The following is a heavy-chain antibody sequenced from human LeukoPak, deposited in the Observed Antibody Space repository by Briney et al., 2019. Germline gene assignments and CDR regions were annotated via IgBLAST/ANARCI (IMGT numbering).Heavy chain of an antibody. CDR2: ISNSGST. J-gene: IGHJ4*02. CDR1: GGAITSHY. V-gene: IGHV4-59*11. Sequence: SETLSLICIVSGGAITSHYWTWIRQSPVKGLEWIGDISNSGSTSYNPSLKSRVTISIDTSKNQFSLKLSSVTAADTAVYYCARVHGDYCDFWGQGTLVTVSS. D-gene: IGHD4-17*01. CDR3: ARVHGDYCDF.